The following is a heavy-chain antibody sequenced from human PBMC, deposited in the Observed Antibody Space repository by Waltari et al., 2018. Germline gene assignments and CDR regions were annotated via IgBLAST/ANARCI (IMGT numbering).Heavy chain of an antibody. D-gene: IGHD2-21*02. J-gene: IGHJ4*02. CDR2: GST. CDR3: ARDGGNSVFVYY. V-gene: IGHV4-4*07. Sequence: GSTNYNPSLKSRVTMSVDTSKNQFSLKLSSVTAADTAVYYCARDGGNSVFVYYWGQGTLVTVSS.